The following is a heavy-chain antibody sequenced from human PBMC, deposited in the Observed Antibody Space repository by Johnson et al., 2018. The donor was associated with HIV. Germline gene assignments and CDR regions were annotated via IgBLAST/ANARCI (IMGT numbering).Heavy chain of an antibody. CDR3: ATLSGSYYAFDI. CDR1: GFTFSTYG. Sequence: QVQLVDSGGGVVQPGGSLRLSCAASGFTFSTYGMHWVRQAPGNGLEWVAFIRYDGSNKYYADSVKGRFTISRDNSKFTLYLQMNSLRAEDTAVYYCATLSGSYYAFDIWGQGTMVTVSS. D-gene: IGHD1-26*01. CDR2: IRYDGSNK. V-gene: IGHV3-30*02. J-gene: IGHJ3*02.